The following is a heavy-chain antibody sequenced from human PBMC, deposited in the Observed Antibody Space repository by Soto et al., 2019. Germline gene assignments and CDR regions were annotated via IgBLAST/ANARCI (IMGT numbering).Heavy chain of an antibody. V-gene: IGHV3-30*18. D-gene: IGHD1-26*01. CDR3: AKEGPWGGRHFYYGMDV. Sequence: KLVESGGGVVQPGRSLRLSCAASGFVFSDYGMHWVRQAPGKGLEWVALITNDGNNEFYRESVKGRFSISRGRSTNTVDLLMNSLRPEDTGVYYCAKEGPWGGRHFYYGMDVGGKGTTVTVSS. CDR2: ITNDGNNE. CDR1: GFVFSDYG. J-gene: IGHJ6*04.